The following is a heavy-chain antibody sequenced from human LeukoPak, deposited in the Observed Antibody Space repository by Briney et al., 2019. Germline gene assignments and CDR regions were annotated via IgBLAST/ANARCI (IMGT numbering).Heavy chain of an antibody. J-gene: IGHJ4*02. CDR1: GGTFSSYA. Sequence: PVASVKVSCTASGGTFSSYAISWVRQAPGQGLEWMGGIIPIFGTANYAQKFQGRVTITADESTSTAYMELSSLRSEDTAVYYCARDEWQQLFGYWGQGTLVTVSS. CDR2: IIPIFGTA. CDR3: ARDEWQQLFGY. D-gene: IGHD6-13*01. V-gene: IGHV1-69*13.